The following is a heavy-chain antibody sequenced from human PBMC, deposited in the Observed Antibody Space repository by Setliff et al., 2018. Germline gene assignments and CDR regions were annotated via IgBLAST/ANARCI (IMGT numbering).Heavy chain of an antibody. CDR3: AHRRGDYYDSSGYYYDY. J-gene: IGHJ4*02. CDR2: IYWDDDK. D-gene: IGHD3-22*01. V-gene: IGHV2-5*02. Sequence: SGPTLVNPTQTLTLTCTFSGFSLSTSGVGVGWIRQPPGNALEWLALIYWDDDKRYSPSLKSRLTITKDTSKNQVVLTMTNMDPVDTATYYCAHRRGDYYDSSGYYYDYWGQGTLVTVSS. CDR1: GFSLSTSGVG.